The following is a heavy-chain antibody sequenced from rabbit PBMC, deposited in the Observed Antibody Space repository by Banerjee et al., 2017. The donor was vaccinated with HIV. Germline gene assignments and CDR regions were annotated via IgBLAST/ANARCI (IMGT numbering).Heavy chain of an antibody. V-gene: IGHV1S45*01. CDR3: TRGDGGGSSDWGVL. J-gene: IGHJ4*01. Sequence: QEQLEESGGDLVKPEGSLTLSCKASGFTLSRYWMCWVRQAPGKGLEWIACIYTGSSGTTWYASWAKGRFTISKTSSTTVTPQMTSLTAADTATYFCTRGDGGGSSDWGVLWGPGTLVTVS. D-gene: IGHD4-1*01. CDR1: GFTLSRYW. CDR2: IYTGSSGTT.